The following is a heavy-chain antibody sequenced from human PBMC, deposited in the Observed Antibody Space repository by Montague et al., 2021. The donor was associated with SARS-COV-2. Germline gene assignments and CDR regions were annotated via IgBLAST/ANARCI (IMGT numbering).Heavy chain of an antibody. CDR2: IYYSGST. CDR3: ASSGRAVPTSPHYYGMDV. Sequence: SETLSLTCTVSGGSISSSSYYWGWIRQPPGKGLEWIGSIYYSGSTYYNPSLKSRVTISVDTSKNQFSLKLSSVTAADTAVYYCASSGRAVPTSPHYYGMDVWGQGTTVTVSS. V-gene: IGHV4-39*01. D-gene: IGHD3-10*01. CDR1: GGSISSSSYY. J-gene: IGHJ6*02.